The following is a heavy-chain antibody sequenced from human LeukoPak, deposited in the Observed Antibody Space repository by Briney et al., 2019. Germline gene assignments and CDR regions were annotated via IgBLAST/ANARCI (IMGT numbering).Heavy chain of an antibody. J-gene: IGHJ4*02. Sequence: PSETLSLTCAVYGGSFSGYYWSWIRQPPGKGLEWIGEINHSGSTNYNPSLKSRVTISVDTSKNQFSLKLSSVTAADTAVYYCARGPYSSSWYRLDYWGQGTLVTVSS. V-gene: IGHV4-34*01. D-gene: IGHD6-13*01. CDR2: INHSGST. CDR1: GGSFSGYY. CDR3: ARGPYSSSWYRLDY.